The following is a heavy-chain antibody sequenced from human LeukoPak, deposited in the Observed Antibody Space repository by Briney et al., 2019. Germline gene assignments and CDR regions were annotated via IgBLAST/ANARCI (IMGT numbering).Heavy chain of an antibody. J-gene: IGHJ4*02. D-gene: IGHD2/OR15-2a*01. CDR1: GFTFSSYG. V-gene: IGHV3-30*03. CDR2: ISYDGSNK. Sequence: GGSLRLSCAASGFTFSSYGMHWVRQAPGKGLEWVAVISYDGSNKYYADSVKGRFTISRDNSKNTLFLQMNSLTADDTAVYYCARERTTIVSGTTIGAYWGQGTLVTVSS. CDR3: ARERTTIVSGTTIGAY.